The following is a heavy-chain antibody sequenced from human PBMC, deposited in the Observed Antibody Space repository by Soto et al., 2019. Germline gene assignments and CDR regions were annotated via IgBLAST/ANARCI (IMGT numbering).Heavy chain of an antibody. D-gene: IGHD3-10*01. V-gene: IGHV1-24*01. CDR3: AKDTSPMVRGFFLDYP. Sequence: ASVKVSCKVSGYTLTELSMHWVRQAPGKGLEWMGGFDPEDGETIYAQKFQGRVTMTEDTSTDTAYMELSSLRSEDTAVYYCAKDTSPMVRGFFLDYPWGQGTLVTVYS. J-gene: IGHJ5*02. CDR2: FDPEDGET. CDR1: GYTLTELS.